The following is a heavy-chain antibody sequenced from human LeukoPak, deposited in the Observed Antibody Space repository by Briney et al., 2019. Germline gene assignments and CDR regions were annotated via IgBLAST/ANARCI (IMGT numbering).Heavy chain of an antibody. V-gene: IGHV3-30*02. CDR3: AKGDSYGYVR. J-gene: IGHJ4*02. D-gene: IGHD5-18*01. CDR2: IRNDGSKK. CDR1: EFSFSSSG. Sequence: GGSLRLSCAASEFSFSSSGMHWVRHAPGKGLEWVTFIRNDGSKKYYADSVKARFTISRDNSKNTLYLQMNSLRAEDTAVYYCAKGDSYGYVRWGQGTLVTVSS.